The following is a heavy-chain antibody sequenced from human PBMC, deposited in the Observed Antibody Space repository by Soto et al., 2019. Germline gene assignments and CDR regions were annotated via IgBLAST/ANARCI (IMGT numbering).Heavy chain of an antibody. CDR3: AKDVLLWFGELLEGAFDI. D-gene: IGHD3-10*01. CDR1: GFTFSSYA. J-gene: IGHJ3*02. V-gene: IGHV3-23*01. CDR2: ISGSGGST. Sequence: EVQLLESGGGLVQPGGSLRLSCAASGFTFSSYAMSWVRQAPGKGLEWVSAISGSGGSTYYADSVKGRFTISRDNSKNTRYLQMNSLRAEDTAVYYCAKDVLLWFGELLEGAFDIWGQGTMVTVSS.